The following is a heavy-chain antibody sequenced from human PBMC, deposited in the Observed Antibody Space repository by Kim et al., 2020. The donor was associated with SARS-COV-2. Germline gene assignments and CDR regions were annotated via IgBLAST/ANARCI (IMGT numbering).Heavy chain of an antibody. J-gene: IGHJ6*02. Sequence: SETLSLTCTVSGGSISSYYWSWIRQPPGKGLEWIGYIYYSGSTNYNPSLKSRVTISVDTSKNQFSLKLSSVTAADTAVYYCARDHKIGGWSGIVYYYYGMDVWGQGTTVTVSS. CDR2: IYYSGST. V-gene: IGHV4-59*01. CDR1: GGSISSYY. CDR3: ARDHKIGGWSGIVYYYYGMDV. D-gene: IGHD6-19*01.